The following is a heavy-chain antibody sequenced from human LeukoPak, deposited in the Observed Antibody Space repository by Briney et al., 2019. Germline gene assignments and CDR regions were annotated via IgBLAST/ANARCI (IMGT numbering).Heavy chain of an antibody. CDR3: ARSSGSPDRAYYYYYYMDV. D-gene: IGHD3-10*01. J-gene: IGHJ6*03. V-gene: IGHV4-39*07. CDR1: GGSISSSSYY. CDR2: IYYSGST. Sequence: SETLSLTCTVSGGSISSSSYYWGWIRQPPGKGLEWIGSIYYSGSTNYNPSLKSRVTISVDTSKNQFSLKLSSVTAADTAVYYCARSSGSPDRAYYYYYYMDVWGKGTTVTISS.